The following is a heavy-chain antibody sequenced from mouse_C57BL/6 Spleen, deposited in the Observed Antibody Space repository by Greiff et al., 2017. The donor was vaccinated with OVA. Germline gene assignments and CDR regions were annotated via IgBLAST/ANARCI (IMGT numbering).Heavy chain of an antibody. CDR1: GYTFTSYW. CDR3: ARGGGNYEAWFAY. CDR2: IYPSDSET. D-gene: IGHD2-1*01. V-gene: IGHV1-61*01. Sequence: QVQLQQPGAELVRPGSSVKLSCKASGYTFTSYWMDWVKQRPGQGLEWIGNIYPSDSETNYNQKFKDKATLTVDKSSSTAYMQLSSLTSEDSAVYYCARGGGNYEAWFAYWGQGTLVTVSA. J-gene: IGHJ3*01.